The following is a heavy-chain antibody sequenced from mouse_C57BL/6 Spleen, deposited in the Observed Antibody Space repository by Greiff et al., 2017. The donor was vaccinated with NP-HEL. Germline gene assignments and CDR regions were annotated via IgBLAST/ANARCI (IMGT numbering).Heavy chain of an antibody. V-gene: IGHV1-15*01. J-gene: IGHJ2*01. CDR1: GYTFTDYE. CDR2: IDPETGGT. CDR3: TGSGTVVASRFES. D-gene: IGHD1-1*01. Sequence: VKLQESGAELVRPGASVTLSCKASGYTFTDYEMHWVKQTPVHGLEWIGAIDPETGGTAYNQKFKGKAILSADKSASTAYMECRSLTAKDSAVYYCTGSGTVVASRFESSALGIALTLSS.